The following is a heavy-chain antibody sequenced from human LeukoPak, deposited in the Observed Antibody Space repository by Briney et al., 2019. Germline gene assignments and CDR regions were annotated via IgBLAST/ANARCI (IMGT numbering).Heavy chain of an antibody. J-gene: IGHJ6*02. CDR1: GYSFIGYY. CDR2: ISPNSGGA. CDR3: AKSTNWGSISDGFGI. Sequence: ASVKVSCKASGYSFIGYYIHWVRQAPGQGLEWMGWISPNSGGANYAQKFQGRVTMTRDTSISTVYMELTRLRSDDTAMYYCAKSTNWGSISDGFGIWGPGTTVTVSS. D-gene: IGHD7-27*01. V-gene: IGHV1-2*02.